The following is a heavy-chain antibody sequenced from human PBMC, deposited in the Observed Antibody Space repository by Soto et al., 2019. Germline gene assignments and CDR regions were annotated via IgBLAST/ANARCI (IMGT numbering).Heavy chain of an antibody. CDR2: ISYDGNNK. CDR1: GFTFTNYG. Sequence: PGGSLRLSCVASGFTFTNYGMHWVRQAPGKGLEWVAFISYDGNNKYYADSVKGRFTISRGNSKNTLYLQMNSLKYEDTAVYYCAKDGRYSSSWGHYYYGTDVWGQGTTVTVSS. CDR3: AKDGRYSSSWGHYYYGTDV. V-gene: IGHV3-30*18. D-gene: IGHD6-13*01. J-gene: IGHJ6*02.